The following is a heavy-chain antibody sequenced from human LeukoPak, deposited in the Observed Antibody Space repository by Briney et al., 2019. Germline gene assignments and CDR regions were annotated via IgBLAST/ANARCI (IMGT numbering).Heavy chain of an antibody. V-gene: IGHV4-34*01. Sequence: SETPSLTCAVYGGSFSGYYWSWIRQPPGKGMEWIGEINHSGSTNYNPSPKRRVTISVDTATNKFSLNLRPVTAADTAVYYCARARSWTMVRGVTRTSNWFDPWGQGTLVTVSS. D-gene: IGHD3-10*01. CDR2: INHSGST. J-gene: IGHJ5*02. CDR1: GGSFSGYY. CDR3: ARARSWTMVRGVTRTSNWFDP.